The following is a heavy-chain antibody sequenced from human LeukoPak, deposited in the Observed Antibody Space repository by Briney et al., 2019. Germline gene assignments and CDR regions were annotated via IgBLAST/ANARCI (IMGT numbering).Heavy chain of an antibody. CDR3: ARAYGDSY. V-gene: IGHV4-59*01. CDR1: GGSISSYY. J-gene: IGHJ4*02. CDR2: IYYSGST. D-gene: IGHD4-17*01. Sequence: ALETLSLTCTVSGGSISSYYWSWIRQPPGKGLEWIGYIYYSGSTNYNPSLKSRVTISVDTSKNQFSLKLSSVTAADTAVYYCARAYGDSYWGQGTLVTVSS.